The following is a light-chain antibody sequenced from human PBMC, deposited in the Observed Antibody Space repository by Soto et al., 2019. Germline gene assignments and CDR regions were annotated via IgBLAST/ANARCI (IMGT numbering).Light chain of an antibody. J-gene: IGKJ1*01. CDR1: QGISSY. Sequence: DIQMTQSPSSLSASIGDRVTITCRASQGISSYLAWYQQKPGKVPKLLIYAASTLQSGVPSRFSGSGSGTDFTLTISSLQPEDVATYYCQTYDKAPWTFGPGTRV. CDR2: AAS. CDR3: QTYDKAPWT. V-gene: IGKV1-27*01.